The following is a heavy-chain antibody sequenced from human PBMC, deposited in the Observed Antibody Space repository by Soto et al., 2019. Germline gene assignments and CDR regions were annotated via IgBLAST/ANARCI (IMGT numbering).Heavy chain of an antibody. D-gene: IGHD2-8*01. V-gene: IGHV3-33*01. CDR3: ARTGLQIVQATSYYYGLDV. CDR1: GFTFNSFG. CDR2: IWHDGTNR. Sequence: QVQLVESGGGVVQPGTSLRLSCEASGFTFNSFGMHWVRQAPGKGLEWVAMIWHDGTNRYYLDSVKGLFTISRDNSKDTLYLQMNNLRAEDTAVYYCARTGLQIVQATSYYYGLDVWGQGTTVTVSS. J-gene: IGHJ6*02.